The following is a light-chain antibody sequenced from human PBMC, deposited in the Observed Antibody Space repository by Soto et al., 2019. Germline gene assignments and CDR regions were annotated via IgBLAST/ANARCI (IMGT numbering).Light chain of an antibody. CDR1: SSNIGNNF. CDR3: ATWDSSLIAGV. CDR2: DNN. Sequence: QSVLTQPPSVSAAPGQKVTISCSGTSSNIGNNFVSWYQHLPGTAPKLLIYDNNKRPSGIPDRFSGTKSGTSATLGITGLQTGDEAHYYCATWDSSLIAGVFGGRTKVTVL. J-gene: IGLJ2*01. V-gene: IGLV1-51*01.